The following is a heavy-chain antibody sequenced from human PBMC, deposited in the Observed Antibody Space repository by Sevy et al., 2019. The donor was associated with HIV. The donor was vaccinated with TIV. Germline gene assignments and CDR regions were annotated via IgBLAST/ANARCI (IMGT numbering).Heavy chain of an antibody. CDR1: GFTFSSYT. J-gene: IGHJ3*02. CDR3: ERRGGLTDDGFDI. D-gene: IGHD3-16*01. CDR2: IIIGSNYI. V-gene: IGHV3-21*03. Sequence: GGSLRLSCAASGFTFSSYTMDWVRQAPGKGLEWVSCIIIGSNYIYYADSLKGRFTISRDNAKNSVFLQMHSLRAEDTALYYCERRGGLTDDGFDIWGQGTMVTVSS.